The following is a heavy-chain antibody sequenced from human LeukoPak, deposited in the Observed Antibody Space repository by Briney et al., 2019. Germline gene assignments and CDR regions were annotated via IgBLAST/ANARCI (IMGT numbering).Heavy chain of an antibody. J-gene: IGHJ4*02. Sequence: ASVKDSCKASGYTFTNYAMHWVRQAPGQRLEWMGWINAGNGNTKYSQKFQDRVTITRDTSASTAYMELSSLKSQDTAVYYCARGILWFGELSSLGYWGQGTLVTVSS. CDR1: GYTFTNYA. CDR3: ARGILWFGELSSLGY. CDR2: INAGNGNT. D-gene: IGHD3-10*01. V-gene: IGHV1-3*01.